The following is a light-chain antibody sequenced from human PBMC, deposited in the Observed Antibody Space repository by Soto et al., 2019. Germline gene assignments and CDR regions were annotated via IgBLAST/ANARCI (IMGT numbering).Light chain of an antibody. CDR3: QSFDSSLSWV. Sequence: QSALTQPASVSGSPGQSITISCTGTSSDVGGYNYVSWYQQHPGKAPKLMIYEVSNRPSGVSNRFSGSKSGTSASLAITGLQTEDEADYYCQSFDSSLSWVFGGGTKLTVL. J-gene: IGLJ3*02. CDR1: SSDVGGYNY. V-gene: IGLV2-14*01. CDR2: EVS.